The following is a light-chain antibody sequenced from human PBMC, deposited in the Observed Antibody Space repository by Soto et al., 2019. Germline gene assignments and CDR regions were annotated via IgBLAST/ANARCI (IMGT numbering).Light chain of an antibody. V-gene: IGLV2-14*01. CDR3: SSFTASNTEV. CDR2: DIS. Sequence: QSVLTQPASVSGSPGQSLTISCTGTSSDVGGYDYVSWYQQHPGKAPKLMIYDISNRPSGVSDRFSGSKSANTASLTISGLQAEDEADYYCSSFTASNTEVFGGGTKVTVL. CDR1: SSDVGGYDY. J-gene: IGLJ2*01.